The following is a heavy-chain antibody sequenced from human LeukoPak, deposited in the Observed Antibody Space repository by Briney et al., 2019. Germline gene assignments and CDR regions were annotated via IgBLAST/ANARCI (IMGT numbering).Heavy chain of an antibody. J-gene: IGHJ6*02. CDR2: INHSGST. V-gene: IGHV4-34*01. CDR3: ARGRTQLQLRGFYYGMDV. Sequence: SETLSLTCAVYGGSFSGYYWSWIRRPPGKGLEWIGEINHSGSTNYNPSLKSRVTISVDTSKNQFSLKLTSVTAADTAVYYCARGRTQLQLRGFYYGMDVWGQGTTVTVSS. D-gene: IGHD5-18*01. CDR1: GGSFSGYY.